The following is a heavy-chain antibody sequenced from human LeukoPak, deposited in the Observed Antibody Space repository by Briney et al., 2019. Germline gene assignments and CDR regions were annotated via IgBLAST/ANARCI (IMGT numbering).Heavy chain of an antibody. CDR2: IRYDGSNK. CDR3: AKSGGSYYPDYFDY. D-gene: IGHD1-26*01. Sequence: GSLRLSCAASGFTFSSYGMHWVRQAPGKGLEWVAFIRYDGSNKYYADSVKGRFTVSRDNSKNTLYLQMNSLRAEDTAVYYCAKSGGSYYPDYFDYWGQGTLVTVSS. V-gene: IGHV3-30*02. CDR1: GFTFSSYG. J-gene: IGHJ4*02.